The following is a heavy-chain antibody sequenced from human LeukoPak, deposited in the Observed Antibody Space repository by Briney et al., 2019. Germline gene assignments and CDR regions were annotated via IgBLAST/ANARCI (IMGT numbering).Heavy chain of an antibody. V-gene: IGHV4-31*03. D-gene: IGHD3-10*01. Sequence: SETLSLTCTVSGGSISSGGYYWSWIRQHPGKGLEWIGYIYYSGSTYYNPSLKSRVTISVDTSKNQFSLKLSSVTAADTAVYYCARLYGSESYLALYYYYYGMDVWGQGTTVTVSS. J-gene: IGHJ6*02. CDR2: IYYSGST. CDR1: GGSISSGGYY. CDR3: ARLYGSESYLALYYYYYGMDV.